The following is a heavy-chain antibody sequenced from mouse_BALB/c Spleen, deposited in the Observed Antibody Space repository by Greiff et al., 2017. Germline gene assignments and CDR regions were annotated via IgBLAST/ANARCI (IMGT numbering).Heavy chain of an antibody. J-gene: IGHJ3*01. D-gene: IGHD2-4*01. V-gene: IGHV5-6-5*01. CDR1: GFTFSSYA. Sequence: EVKLVESGGGLVKPGGSLKLSCAASGFTFSSYAMSWVRQTPEKRLEWVASISSGGSTYYPDSVKGRFTISRDNARNILYLQMSSLRSEDTAMYYCAREGDDYDEFAYWGQGTLVTVSA. CDR2: ISSGGST. CDR3: AREGDDYDEFAY.